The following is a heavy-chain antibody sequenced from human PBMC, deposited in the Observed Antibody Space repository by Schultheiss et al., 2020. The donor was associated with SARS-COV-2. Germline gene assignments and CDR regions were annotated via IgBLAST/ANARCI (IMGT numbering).Heavy chain of an antibody. CDR2: ILYSGNT. Sequence: LRLSCTVSGGSISSNSYWWGWIRQPPGKGLEWIGSILYSGNTYYNPSLKSRVTISVDTSKNRFSLKVNSVTAADTAVYYCARHGLSGSYYNWFDPWGQGTLVTVSS. V-gene: IGHV4-39*01. J-gene: IGHJ5*02. D-gene: IGHD1-26*01. CDR1: GGSISSNSYW. CDR3: ARHGLSGSYYNWFDP.